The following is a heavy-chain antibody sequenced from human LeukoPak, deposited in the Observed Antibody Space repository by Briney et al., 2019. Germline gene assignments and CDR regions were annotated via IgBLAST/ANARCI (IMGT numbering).Heavy chain of an antibody. CDR2: ISYDGSNK. CDR3: AKDPYYYGSGSYLDF. Sequence: GGSLRLSCVPSGFTFSTFGMHWVRQAPGKGLEWLTVISYDGSNKYYAESVEGRFTISRDNSNNMLFLQMNSLRPEDTAVYYCAKDPYYYGSGSYLDFWGQGNLVTVSS. V-gene: IGHV3-30*18. J-gene: IGHJ4*02. CDR1: GFTFSTFG. D-gene: IGHD3-10*01.